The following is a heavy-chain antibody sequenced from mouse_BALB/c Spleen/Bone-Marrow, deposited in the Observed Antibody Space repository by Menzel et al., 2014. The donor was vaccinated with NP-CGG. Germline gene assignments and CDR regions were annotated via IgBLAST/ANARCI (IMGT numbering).Heavy chain of an antibody. CDR1: GFDFXRYW. CDR2: INPDSSTI. D-gene: IGHD1-2*01. CDR3: ARPGYYGYQDV. J-gene: IGHJ1*01. V-gene: IGHV4-1*02. Sequence: EVMLVESGGGLVQPGGSLKLSCAASGFDFXRYWMTWVRQAPGKGLEWIGEINPDSSTINYTPSLKDKFIISRDNAKNALCLQMSKVRSEDTALYYCARPGYYGYQDVWGAGTTVTVSS.